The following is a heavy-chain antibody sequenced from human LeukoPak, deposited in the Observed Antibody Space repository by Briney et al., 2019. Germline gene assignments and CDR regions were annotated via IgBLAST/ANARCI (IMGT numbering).Heavy chain of an antibody. V-gene: IGHV1-2*02. CDR3: ARARKAPIEYSSSSPNFDY. CDR1: GYTFTGYY. D-gene: IGHD6-6*01. Sequence: ASVKVSCKASGYTFTGYYMDWVRQAPGQGLEWMGWINPNSGGTNYAQKFQGRVTMTRDTSISTTYLELSSLTSEDTATYYCARARKAPIEYSSSSPNFDYWGQGTLVTVSS. CDR2: INPNSGGT. J-gene: IGHJ4*02.